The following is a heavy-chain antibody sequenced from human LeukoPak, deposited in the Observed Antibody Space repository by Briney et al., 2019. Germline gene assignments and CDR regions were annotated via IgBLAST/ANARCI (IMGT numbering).Heavy chain of an antibody. V-gene: IGHV4-61*01. CDR3: ARDRANWGRNGYYYYYYMDV. CDR2: IYYSGST. CDR1: GGSISSGSYY. J-gene: IGHJ6*03. D-gene: IGHD7-27*01. Sequence: SQTLSLTCTVSGGSISSGSYYWSWIRQPPGKGLEWIGYIYYSGSTNYNPSLKSRVTISVDTSKNQFSLKLSSVTAADTAVYYCARDRANWGRNGYYYYYYMDVWGKGTTVTVSS.